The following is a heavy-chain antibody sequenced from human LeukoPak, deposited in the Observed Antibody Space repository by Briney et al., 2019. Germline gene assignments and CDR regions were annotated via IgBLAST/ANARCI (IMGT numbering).Heavy chain of an antibody. CDR1: GGSISSGDYY. CDR2: IYYSGST. V-gene: IGHV4-30-4*08. CDR3: ARDAGYGSGSPLDY. J-gene: IGHJ4*02. Sequence: SETLSLTCTVSGGSISSGDYYWSWIRQPPGKGLEWIGYIYYSGSTYYNPSLKSRVTISVDTSKNQFSLKLSSVTAADTAVYYCARDAGYGSGSPLDYWGQGTLVTFSS. D-gene: IGHD3-10*01.